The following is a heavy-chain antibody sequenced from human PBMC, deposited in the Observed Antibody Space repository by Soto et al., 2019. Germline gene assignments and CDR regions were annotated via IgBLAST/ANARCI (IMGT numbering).Heavy chain of an antibody. CDR3: ARLDGDYVTGY. J-gene: IGHJ4*02. D-gene: IGHD4-17*01. V-gene: IGHV4-39*01. CDR2: IYYSGST. Sequence: QLQLQESGPGLVKPSETLSLTCTVSGGSISSSSYYWGWIRQPPGKGLEWIGSIYYSGSTYYNPSLKSRVTISVDTSKNQSSLKLSSVTAADTAVYYCARLDGDYVTGYWGQGTLVTVSS. CDR1: GGSISSSSYY.